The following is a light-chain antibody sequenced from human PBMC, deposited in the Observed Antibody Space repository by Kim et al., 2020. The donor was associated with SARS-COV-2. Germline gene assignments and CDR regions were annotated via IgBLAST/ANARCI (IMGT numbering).Light chain of an antibody. CDR3: LAWDSSLSAYV. CDR1: NNNVGNEV. V-gene: IGLV10-54*01. CDR2: RNN. J-gene: IGLJ1*01. Sequence: RQTATLTCTGNNNNVGNEVAAWLQQHQGHPPKLLSFRNNNRPSGISERLSASRSGNTASLTITGLQPEDEADYYCLAWDSSLSAYVFGTGTKVTVL.